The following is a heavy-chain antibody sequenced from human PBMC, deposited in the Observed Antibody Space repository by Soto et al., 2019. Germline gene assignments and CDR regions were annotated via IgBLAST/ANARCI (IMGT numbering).Heavy chain of an antibody. V-gene: IGHV4-59*08. J-gene: IGHJ3*02. D-gene: IGHD2-15*01. CDR1: GGSISRYY. Sequence: SETLSLTCTVSGGSISRYYWSWIRQPPGKGLEWIGYIYYSGSTNYNPSLKSRVTISVDTSKNQFSLKLSSVTAADTAVYYCARLSSRYCSGGSCYSVYAFDIWGQGTMVTVSS. CDR2: IYYSGST. CDR3: ARLSSRYCSGGSCYSVYAFDI.